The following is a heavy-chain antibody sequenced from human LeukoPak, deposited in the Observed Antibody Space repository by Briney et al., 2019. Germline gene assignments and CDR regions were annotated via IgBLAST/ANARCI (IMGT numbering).Heavy chain of an antibody. CDR1: GFTFSSYT. CDR2: ISSSSSYM. D-gene: IGHD6-25*01. V-gene: IGHV3-21*01. J-gene: IGHJ3*02. CDR3: ARRSAAKDAFDI. Sequence: PGGSLRLSCAASGFTFSSYTMNWVRQAPGKGLEWVSSISSSSSYMYYADSVKGRFTISRDNAKNTLFLQMNSLRAEDTAVYYCARRSAAKDAFDIWGQGTMVTVSS.